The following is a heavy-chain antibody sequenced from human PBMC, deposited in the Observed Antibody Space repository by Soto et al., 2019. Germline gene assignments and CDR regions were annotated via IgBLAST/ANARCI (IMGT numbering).Heavy chain of an antibody. CDR2: IWSDGSNK. CDR3: ARYYYDSSGYYPL. V-gene: IGHV3-33*01. J-gene: IGHJ4*02. D-gene: IGHD3-22*01. CDR1: GFTFSSYG. Sequence: QVQLVESGGGVVQPGRSLRLSCAASGFTFSSYGMHWVRQAPGKGLEWVAVIWSDGSNKYYADSVKGRFTISRDNSKKTLYLQMNSLRAEATAVYYCARYYYDSSGYYPLWGQGTLVTVSS.